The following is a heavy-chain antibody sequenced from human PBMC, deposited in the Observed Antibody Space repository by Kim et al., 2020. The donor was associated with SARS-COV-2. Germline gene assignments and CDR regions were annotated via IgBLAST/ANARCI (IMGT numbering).Heavy chain of an antibody. Sequence: GGSLRLSCAASGFTFSSYDMHWVRQATGKGLEWVSAIGTAGDTYYPGSVKGRFTISRENAKNSLYLQMNSLRAGDTAVYYCARGGRYYDILTGYYNPGPRPNDAFDIWGQGTMVTVSS. CDR3: ARGGRYYDILTGYYNPGPRPNDAFDI. V-gene: IGHV3-13*04. J-gene: IGHJ3*02. CDR1: GFTFSSYD. CDR2: IGTAGDT. D-gene: IGHD3-9*01.